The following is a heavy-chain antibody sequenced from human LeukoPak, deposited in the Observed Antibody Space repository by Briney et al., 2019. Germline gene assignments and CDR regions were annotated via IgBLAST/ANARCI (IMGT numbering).Heavy chain of an antibody. J-gene: IGHJ4*02. CDR2: FDPEDGET. CDR1: GYTLTELS. CDR3: ATKYYYGSGSYLSFDY. V-gene: IGHV1-24*01. Sequence: ASVKVSCKVSGYTLTELSMHWVRQAPGKGLEWMGGFDPEDGETIYAQKFQGRVTMTEDTSTDTAYMELSSLRSEDTAVYYCATKYYYGSGSYLSFDYWGQGTLVTVSS. D-gene: IGHD3-10*01.